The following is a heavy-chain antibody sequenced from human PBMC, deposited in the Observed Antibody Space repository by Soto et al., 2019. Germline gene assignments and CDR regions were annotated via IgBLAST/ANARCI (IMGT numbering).Heavy chain of an antibody. CDR1: GGSISSYY. V-gene: IGHV4-59*01. J-gene: IGHJ4*02. CDR2: IYYSGST. CDR3: ARGQYYYDSSFDY. D-gene: IGHD3-22*01. Sequence: QVQLQESGPGLVKPSETLSLTCTVSGGSISSYYWSWIRQPPGKGLEWNGYIYYSGSTNYNPSLKSRVTISVDTSKNQFSLKLSSVTAADTAVYYCARGQYYYDSSFDYWGQGTLVTVSS.